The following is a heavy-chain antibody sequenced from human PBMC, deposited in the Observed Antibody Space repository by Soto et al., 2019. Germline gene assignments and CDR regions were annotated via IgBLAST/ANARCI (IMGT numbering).Heavy chain of an antibody. D-gene: IGHD2-8*01. CDR1: GFTFSSYA. J-gene: IGHJ4*02. CDR2: ISYDGSNK. Sequence: PGGSLRLSCAASGFTFSSYAMHWVRQAPGKGLEWVAVISYDGSNKYYADSVKGRFTISRDNSKNTLYLQMNSLRAEDTAVYYCASGVRTGMATIYAPFDYWGQGTLVTVSS. CDR3: ASGVRTGMATIYAPFDY. V-gene: IGHV3-30-3*01.